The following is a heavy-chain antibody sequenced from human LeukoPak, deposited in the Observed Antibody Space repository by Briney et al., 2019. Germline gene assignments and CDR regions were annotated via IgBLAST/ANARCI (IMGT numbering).Heavy chain of an antibody. V-gene: IGHV4-59*08. Sequence: SETLSLTCTVSGGSISSYYWSWIRQPPGKGLEWIGYIYYSGSTNYNPSLKSRVTISVDTSKNQFSLELSSVTAADTAVYYCARSGTIVVVTDDAFDIWGQGTMVTVSS. CDR2: IYYSGST. CDR1: GGSISSYY. J-gene: IGHJ3*02. D-gene: IGHD3-22*01. CDR3: ARSGTIVVVTDDAFDI.